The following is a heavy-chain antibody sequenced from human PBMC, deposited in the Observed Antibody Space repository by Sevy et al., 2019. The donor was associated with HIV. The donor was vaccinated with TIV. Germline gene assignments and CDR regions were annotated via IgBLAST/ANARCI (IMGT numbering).Heavy chain of an antibody. CDR3: VRDQRGPSNAFDM. CDR2: VNDDGTIT. D-gene: IGHD3-16*01. V-gene: IGHV3-74*01. J-gene: IGHJ3*02. CDR1: GFTFSSYW. Sequence: GGSLRLSCAASGFTFSSYWMHWVRQAPGKRLVWVARVNDDGTITYNADSVKGRFTISRDNAKNTLYLQMNSLRVDDTAVYFCVRDQRGPSNAFDMWGQGHWSPSPQ.